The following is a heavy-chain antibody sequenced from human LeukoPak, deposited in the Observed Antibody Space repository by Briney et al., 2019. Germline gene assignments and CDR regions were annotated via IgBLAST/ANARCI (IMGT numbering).Heavy chain of an antibody. CDR3: ARGDYAFDI. CDR2: INTDGSSA. CDR1: GFTFSSNW. V-gene: IGHV3-74*01. J-gene: IGHJ3*02. D-gene: IGHD2-21*01. Sequence: GGSLRLSCAASGFTFSSNWMHWVRHAPGKGLVWVSRINTDGSSASYADSVKGRFTISRDTAKNTLYLQMNSLRAEDTAVYYCARGDYAFDIWGQGTMVTVSS.